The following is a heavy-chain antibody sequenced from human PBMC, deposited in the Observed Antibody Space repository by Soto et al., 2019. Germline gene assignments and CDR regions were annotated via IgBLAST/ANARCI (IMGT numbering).Heavy chain of an antibody. V-gene: IGHV1-18*01. CDR3: ARDRLYGSGSYNYYYGMDV. CDR2: ISAYNGNT. CDR1: GYTFTSYG. D-gene: IGHD3-10*01. Sequence: QVQLVQSGAEVKKPGASVKVSCKASGYTFTSYGISWVRQAPGQGLERMGWISAYNGNTNYAQKLQGRVTMTTDTSTSTAYMELRSLRADDTAVYYCARDRLYGSGSYNYYYGMDVWGQGTTVTVSS. J-gene: IGHJ6*02.